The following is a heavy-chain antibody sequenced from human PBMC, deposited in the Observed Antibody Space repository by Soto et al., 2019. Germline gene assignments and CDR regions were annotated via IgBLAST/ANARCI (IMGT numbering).Heavy chain of an antibody. CDR2: INAGNGNT. V-gene: IGHV1-3*05. J-gene: IGHJ4*02. CDR3: AFRWYSSLGFDY. Sequence: QVQLVQSGAEEKKPGASVKVSCKASGYTFTSYAMHWVRQAPGQRLEWMGWINAGNGNTKYSQKFQGRVTITRDTSASIAYVELSSLRSEDTAVYYCAFRWYSSLGFDYWGQGTLVTVSS. CDR1: GYTFTSYA. D-gene: IGHD6-13*01.